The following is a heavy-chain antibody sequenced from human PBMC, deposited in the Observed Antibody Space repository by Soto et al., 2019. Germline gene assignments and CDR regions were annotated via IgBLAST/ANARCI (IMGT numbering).Heavy chain of an antibody. Sequence: ASVKVSCKASGYTFTGYYMHWVRQAPGQGLEWMGWINPNSGGTNYAQKFQGWVTMTRDTSISTAYMELSRLRSDDTAVYYCARSVSWLRLSRVPDGMDVWGQGTTVTVSS. CDR1: GYTFTGYY. D-gene: IGHD5-12*01. CDR3: ARSVSWLRLSRVPDGMDV. V-gene: IGHV1-2*04. J-gene: IGHJ6*02. CDR2: INPNSGGT.